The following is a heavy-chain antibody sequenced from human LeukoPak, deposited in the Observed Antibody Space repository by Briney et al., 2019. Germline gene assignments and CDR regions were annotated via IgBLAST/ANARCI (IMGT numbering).Heavy chain of an antibody. CDR1: GYTFTSYG. J-gene: IGHJ4*02. CDR2: ISAYNGNT. CDR3: ARAPFIVATFGVDFDY. D-gene: IGHD5-12*01. V-gene: IGHV1-18*01. Sequence: GASVKVSCKASGYTFTSYGISWVRQAPGQGLEWMGWISAYNGNTNYAQKLQGRVTMTTDTSTSTAYMELRSLRSDDTAVYYCARAPFIVATFGVDFDYWGQGTLVTVSS.